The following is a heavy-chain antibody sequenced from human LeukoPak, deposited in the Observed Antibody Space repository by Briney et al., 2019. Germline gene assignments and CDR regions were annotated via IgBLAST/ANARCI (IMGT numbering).Heavy chain of an antibody. CDR2: ISGDGGST. CDR1: GFTFSSYA. CDR3: AKALNYWYFDL. J-gene: IGHJ2*01. Sequence: PGGSLRLSCAASGFTFSSYAMSWVRQAPGKGLEWVSAISGDGGSTYADSVKGRFTISRDNSKNTLYLQMNSLRAEDTATYYCAKALNYWYFDLWGGGNLVTVSS. V-gene: IGHV3-23*01.